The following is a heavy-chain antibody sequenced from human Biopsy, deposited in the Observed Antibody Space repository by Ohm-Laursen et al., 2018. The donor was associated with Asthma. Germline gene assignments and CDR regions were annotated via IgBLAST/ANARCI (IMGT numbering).Heavy chain of an antibody. Sequence: TQTLTLTCSFSGFSLSTSGVGVGWIRQPPGKALDWLALTYWDADKRYSPSLKTRLTITRDTSNNQVVLTLTNVDPVDTATYYCAHFKMSTSMAFDYWGPGTVVTVSS. V-gene: IGHV2-5*02. CDR3: AHFKMSTSMAFDY. D-gene: IGHD5-24*01. CDR2: TYWDADK. CDR1: GFSLSTSGVG. J-gene: IGHJ4*02.